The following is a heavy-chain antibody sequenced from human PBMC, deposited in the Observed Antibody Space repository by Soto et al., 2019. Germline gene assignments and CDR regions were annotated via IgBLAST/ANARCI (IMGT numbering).Heavy chain of an antibody. CDR1: GGSISSYY. CDR3: ARVSPLARGYSGYDRDAFDI. CDR2: IYYSGST. Sequence: QVQLQESGPGLVKPSETLSLTCTVSGGSISSYYWSWIRQPPGKGLEWSGYIYYSGSTNYNPSLKTRVAISVDTSKNQFSLKLSSVTAADTAVYYCARVSPLARGYSGYDRDAFDIWGQGTMVTVSS. J-gene: IGHJ3*02. V-gene: IGHV4-59*01. D-gene: IGHD5-12*01.